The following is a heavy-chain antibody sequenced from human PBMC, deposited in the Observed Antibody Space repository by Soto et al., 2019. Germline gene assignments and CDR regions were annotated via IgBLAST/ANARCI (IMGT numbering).Heavy chain of an antibody. D-gene: IGHD5-12*01. Sequence: QVQLVQSGAEVKKPGSSVKVSCKASGGTFSSYTISWVRQAPGQGREWMGRIIPILGIANYAQKFQGRVTITADKSTSTAYMELSSLRSEDTAVYYCASLRGYSGYDLGGIDYWGQGTLVTVSS. CDR3: ASLRGYSGYDLGGIDY. V-gene: IGHV1-69*02. CDR2: IIPILGIA. CDR1: GGTFSSYT. J-gene: IGHJ4*02.